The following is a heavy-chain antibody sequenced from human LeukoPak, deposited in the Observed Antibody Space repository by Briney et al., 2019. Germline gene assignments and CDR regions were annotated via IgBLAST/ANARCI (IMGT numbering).Heavy chain of an antibody. J-gene: IGHJ6*03. V-gene: IGHV4-39*01. Sequence: SETLSLTCTVSGGSISSSSYYWGWIRQPPGKGLEWIGSIYYSGSTYYNPSLKSRVTISVGTSKNQFSLKLSSVTAADTAVYYCARRSSWYNYYYYYMDVWGKGTTVTVSS. CDR1: GGSISSSSYY. CDR3: ARRSSWYNYYYYYMDV. D-gene: IGHD6-13*01. CDR2: IYYSGST.